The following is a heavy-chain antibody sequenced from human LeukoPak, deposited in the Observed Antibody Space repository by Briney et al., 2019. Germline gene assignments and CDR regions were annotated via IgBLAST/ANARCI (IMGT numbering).Heavy chain of an antibody. CDR2: ISSSSSTI. Sequence: GVSLRLSCAASGFTFSSYSMNWVRQGPGEGLEWVSYISSSSSTIYYADSVKGRFTISRDNAKNSLYLQMNSLRAEDTAVYYCARDDQPLPLDYWGQGTLVTVSS. CDR3: ARDDQPLPLDY. V-gene: IGHV3-48*01. J-gene: IGHJ4*02. CDR1: GFTFSSYS.